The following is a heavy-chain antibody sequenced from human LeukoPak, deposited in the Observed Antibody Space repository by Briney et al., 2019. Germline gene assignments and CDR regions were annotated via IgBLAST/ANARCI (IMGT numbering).Heavy chain of an antibody. CDR2: ISGTGSST. D-gene: IGHD2-2*02. J-gene: IGHJ5*02. CDR3: AKASVAIPQYCNS. Sequence: PGGSLRLSCAASGFTFRSYAMNWVRQAPGKGLEWVSTISGTGSSTYYADSAKGRFTISRDNSKDTLFLQLNSLTAADTAMYFCAKASVAIPQYCNSWGQGTLVTVSS. CDR1: GFTFRSYA. V-gene: IGHV3-23*01.